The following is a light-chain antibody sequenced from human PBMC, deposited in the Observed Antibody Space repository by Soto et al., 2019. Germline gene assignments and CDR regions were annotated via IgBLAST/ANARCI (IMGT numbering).Light chain of an antibody. J-gene: IGKJ1*01. Sequence: EIVLTQSPGTLSLSPGERATLSFRASQSITSNYLAWYQQKPGRILRLIIYGTSSRAGGVPDRFSGSGSGTDFTLTISRLEPEDFAVYYCQQYGGSTGSFGQGTKV. CDR3: QQYGGSTGS. V-gene: IGKV3-20*01. CDR2: GTS. CDR1: QSITSNY.